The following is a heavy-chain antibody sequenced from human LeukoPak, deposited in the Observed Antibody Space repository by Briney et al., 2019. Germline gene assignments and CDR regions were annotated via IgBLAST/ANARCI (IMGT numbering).Heavy chain of an antibody. CDR2: IYYSGST. V-gene: IGHV4-39*01. J-gene: IGHJ3*02. CDR1: GGSISSSSYY. D-gene: IGHD3-10*01. Sequence: SETLSLTCTVSGGSISSSSYYWGWIRQPPGKGLEWIGSIYYSGSTYYNPSLKSRVTISVDTSKNQFSLKLSSVTAADTAVYYCARGSPLRNVLLWFGPDAFDIWGQGTMVTVSS. CDR3: ARGSPLRNVLLWFGPDAFDI.